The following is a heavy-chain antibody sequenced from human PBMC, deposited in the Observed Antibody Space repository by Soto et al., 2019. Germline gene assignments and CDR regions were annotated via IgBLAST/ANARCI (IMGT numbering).Heavy chain of an antibody. CDR1: GFTFSSYG. J-gene: IGHJ4*02. CDR3: AKDRGSGWYSFDY. Sequence: QVQLVESGGGVVQPGRSLRLSCAASGFTFSSYGMHWVRQAPGKGLEWVAVISYDGSNKYYADSVKGRFTISRDNXKNTLYLQMNSLRAEDTAVYYCAKDRGSGWYSFDYWGQGTLVTVSS. D-gene: IGHD6-19*01. V-gene: IGHV3-30*18. CDR2: ISYDGSNK.